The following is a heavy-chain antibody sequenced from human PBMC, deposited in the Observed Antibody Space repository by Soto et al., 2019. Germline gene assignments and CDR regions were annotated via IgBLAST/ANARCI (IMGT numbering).Heavy chain of an antibody. CDR1: GFTFSSYW. CDR3: ARAKGAEWELLEPFLAY. D-gene: IGHD1-26*01. Sequence: GGSLRLSCAASGFTFSSYWMHWVRQAPGKGLVWVSRINSDGSSTSYADSVKGRFTISRDNAKNTLYLQMNSLRAEDTAVYYGARAKGAEWELLEPFLAYWGQGTLVTVSS. V-gene: IGHV3-74*01. CDR2: INSDGSST. J-gene: IGHJ4*02.